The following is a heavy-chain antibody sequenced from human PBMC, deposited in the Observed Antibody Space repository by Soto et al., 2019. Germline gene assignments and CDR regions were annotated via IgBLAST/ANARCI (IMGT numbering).Heavy chain of an antibody. Sequence: QMQLVQSGPEVKKPGTSVKVSCKASGFTFTSSAMQWVRQARGQRLEWIGWIVVGSGNTNYAQKFQERVTITRDMSTSTAYMEMSSLRSEDTAVYYCAADRGVVNPEVWYFDLWGRGTLVTVSS. V-gene: IGHV1-58*02. CDR1: GFTFTSSA. D-gene: IGHD2-15*01. CDR2: IVVGSGNT. J-gene: IGHJ2*01. CDR3: AADRGVVNPEVWYFDL.